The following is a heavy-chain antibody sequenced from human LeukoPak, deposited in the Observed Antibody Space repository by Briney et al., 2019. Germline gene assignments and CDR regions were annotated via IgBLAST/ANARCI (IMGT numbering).Heavy chain of an antibody. Sequence: GGSLTLSCAASGFTFDDYAMNWVRHVPGRGLEWVFGINWDGRITEYADSVKDRFTISRQNTKNSLYLYMNNLGGEDTALYFCARGSVQLWLRDTYYYMDVWGKGTTVTVSS. CDR1: GFTFDDYA. J-gene: IGHJ6*03. CDR2: INWDGRIT. V-gene: IGHV3-20*04. D-gene: IGHD5-18*01. CDR3: ARGSVQLWLRDTYYYMDV.